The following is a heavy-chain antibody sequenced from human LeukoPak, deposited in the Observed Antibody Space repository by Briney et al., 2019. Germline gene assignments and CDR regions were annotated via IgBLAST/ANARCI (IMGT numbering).Heavy chain of an antibody. CDR1: GGTFSSYA. D-gene: IGHD6-13*01. CDR2: IIPILGIA. CDR3: ARTPNYYSSSWYYFDY. J-gene: IGHJ4*02. V-gene: IGHV1-69*04. Sequence: SVKVSCKASGGTFSSYAISWVRQAPGQGLEWMGRIIPILGIANYAQKFQGRVTITADTSTSTAYMELSSLRSEDTTVYYCARTPNYYSSSWYYFDYWGEGTLVTVSS.